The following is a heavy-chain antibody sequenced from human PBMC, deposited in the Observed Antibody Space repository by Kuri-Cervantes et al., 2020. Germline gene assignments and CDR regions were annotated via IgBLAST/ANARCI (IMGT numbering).Heavy chain of an antibody. Sequence: GSLRLSCTVSGGSISSSSYYWGWIRQPPGKGLEWIGSIYYSGSTYYNPSLKSRVTISVDTSKNQFSLKLSSVTAADTAVYYCARRDYYYDLFDFWGQGTLVTRLL. V-gene: IGHV4-39*01. CDR2: IYYSGST. D-gene: IGHD3-22*01. CDR3: ARRDYYYDLFDF. CDR1: GGSISSSSYY. J-gene: IGHJ4*02.